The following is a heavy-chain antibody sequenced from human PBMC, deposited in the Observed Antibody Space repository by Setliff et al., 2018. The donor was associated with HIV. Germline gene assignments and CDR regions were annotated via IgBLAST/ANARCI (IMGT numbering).Heavy chain of an antibody. CDR1: GDSISSYY. J-gene: IGHJ4*02. CDR2: VYYSGIS. CDR3: ARSYGYNVDY. D-gene: IGHD3-16*01. V-gene: IGHV4-59*01. Sequence: SETLSLTCTVSGDSISSYYWTWIRQPPGKGLEWIVYVYYSGISNYYPSLRSRVTRSVDTSKNQFFLILISVTAADTAMYYCARSYGYNVDYWRQGKLVTVSS.